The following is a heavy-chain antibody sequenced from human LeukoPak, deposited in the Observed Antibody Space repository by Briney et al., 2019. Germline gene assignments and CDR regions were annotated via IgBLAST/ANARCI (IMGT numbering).Heavy chain of an antibody. CDR3: TKDVQNDVGATDC. D-gene: IGHD1-26*01. V-gene: IGHV3-23*01. Sequence: GGSLRLSCAASGFTFTIHAMTWVRQAPGKGLEWVSTIDRSGERTHYADSVRGRFTISRDNSRNTLYLQMNSLRTEDTAIYYCTKDVQNDVGATDCWGQGTLVTVSS. CDR2: IDRSGERT. J-gene: IGHJ4*02. CDR1: GFTFTIHA.